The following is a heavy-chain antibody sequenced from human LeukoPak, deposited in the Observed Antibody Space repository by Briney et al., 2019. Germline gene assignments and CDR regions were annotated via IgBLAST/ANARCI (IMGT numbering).Heavy chain of an antibody. V-gene: IGHV4-59*08. CDR3: ARLNYGDSFDY. CDR1: GGSISSYY. Sequence: SETLSLTRTVSGGSISSYYWSWIRQPPGKGLEWIGYIYYSGSTNYNPSLKSRVTISVDTSKNQFSLKLSSVTAADTAVYYCARLNYGDSFDYWGQGTLVTVSS. CDR2: IYYSGST. J-gene: IGHJ4*02. D-gene: IGHD4-17*01.